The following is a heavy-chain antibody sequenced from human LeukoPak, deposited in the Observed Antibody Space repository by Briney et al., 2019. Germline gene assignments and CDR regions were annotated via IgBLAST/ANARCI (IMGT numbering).Heavy chain of an antibody. V-gene: IGHV4-38-2*02. D-gene: IGHD4-17*01. CDR3: ATHTVTTPRHAFDI. J-gene: IGHJ3*02. CDR2: IYHSGST. Sequence: PSETLSLTCTVSGYSISSGYYWGWIRQPPGKGLEWIGSIYHSGSTYYNPSLKSRVTISVDTSKNQFSLKLSSVTAADTAVYYCATHTVTTPRHAFDIWGQGTMVTVSS. CDR1: GYSISSGYY.